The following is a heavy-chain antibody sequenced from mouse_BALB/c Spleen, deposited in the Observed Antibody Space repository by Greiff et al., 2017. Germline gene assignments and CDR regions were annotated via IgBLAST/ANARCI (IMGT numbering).Heavy chain of an antibody. J-gene: IGHJ2*01. V-gene: IGHV3-6*02. Sequence: EVQLQESGPGLVKPSQSLSLTCSVTGYSITSGYYWNWIRQFPGNKLEWMGYISYDGSNNYNPSLKNRISITRDTSKNQFFLNLNSVTTEDTATYYCAREYYGYYFDYWGQGTTLTVSS. CDR3: AREYYGYYFDY. CDR2: ISYDGSN. D-gene: IGHD1-2*01. CDR1: GYSITSGYY.